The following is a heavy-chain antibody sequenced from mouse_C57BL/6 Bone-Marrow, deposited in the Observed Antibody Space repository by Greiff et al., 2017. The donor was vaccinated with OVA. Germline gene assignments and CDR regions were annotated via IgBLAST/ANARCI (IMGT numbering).Heavy chain of an antibody. J-gene: IGHJ4*01. Sequence: QVQLQQPGAELVKPGASVKLSCKASGYTFTSYWMHWVKQRPGRGLEWIGRIDPNSGGTKYNEKFKSKATLTVDEPSSTAYMQRSSLTSEDSAVYYCARRDLLLRRYYAMDYWGQGTSVTVSS. V-gene: IGHV1-72*01. CDR2: IDPNSGGT. CDR3: ARRDLLLRRYYAMDY. CDR1: GYTFTSYW. D-gene: IGHD1-1*01.